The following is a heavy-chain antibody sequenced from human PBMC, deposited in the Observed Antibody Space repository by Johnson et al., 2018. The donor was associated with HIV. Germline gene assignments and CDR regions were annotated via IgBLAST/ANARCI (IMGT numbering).Heavy chain of an antibody. Sequence: QVQLVESGGGVVQPGRSLRLSCAVSGFTLTNYGIHWVRQAPDKGLEWVALISYDGSNTYYADSVRGRFTLSRDISKNTVYLQMNSLRAEDTALYYCAKGRTGSTDALDVWGQGTMVTVSS. J-gene: IGHJ3*01. D-gene: IGHD1/OR15-1a*01. CDR2: ISYDGSNT. CDR3: AKGRTGSTDALDV. V-gene: IGHV3-30*18. CDR1: GFTLTNYG.